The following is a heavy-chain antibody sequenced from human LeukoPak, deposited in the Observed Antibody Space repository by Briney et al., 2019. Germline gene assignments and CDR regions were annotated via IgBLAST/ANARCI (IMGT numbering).Heavy chain of an antibody. J-gene: IGHJ4*02. V-gene: IGHV3-21*01. Sequence: TGGSLRLSCAGSGFTFSSYSMNWVRQAPGKGLEWVSSISSSSSYIYYADSVKGRFTISRDNAKNSLYLQMNSLRAEDTAVYYCAREGYSSSMVDYWGQGTLVTVSS. CDR2: ISSSSSYI. D-gene: IGHD6-6*01. CDR1: GFTFSSYS. CDR3: AREGYSSSMVDY.